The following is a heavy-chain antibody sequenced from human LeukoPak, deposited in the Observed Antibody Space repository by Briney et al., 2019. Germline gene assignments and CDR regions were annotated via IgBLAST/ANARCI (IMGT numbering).Heavy chain of an antibody. Sequence: GGSLRLSCAASGFTFSRYWMSWVRQAPGKGLEWVANIKQDGSEKYYVDSVKGRFTISRDNAKNSLYLQMNGLRAEDTAVYYCAKVTPGLEAGVWGRGTLVTVSS. V-gene: IGHV3-7*01. D-gene: IGHD6-13*01. CDR2: IKQDGSEK. CDR3: AKVTPGLEAGV. CDR1: GFTFSRYW. J-gene: IGHJ4*02.